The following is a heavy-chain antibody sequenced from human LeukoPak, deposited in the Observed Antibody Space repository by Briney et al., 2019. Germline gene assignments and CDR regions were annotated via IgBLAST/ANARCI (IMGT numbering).Heavy chain of an antibody. J-gene: IGHJ6*02. CDR1: GFTFSRYA. V-gene: IGHV3-23*01. Sequence: GGSLRLSCAASGFTFSRYAMSWVRQAPGKGLDWVSAISGSGGSTYYADSVKGRFTISRDNPKNTLYLQMNSLRAEDTAIYYCAKGRIAVAHYYGMDVWGQGTTVTVSS. CDR3: AKGRIAVAHYYGMDV. D-gene: IGHD6-19*01. CDR2: ISGSGGST.